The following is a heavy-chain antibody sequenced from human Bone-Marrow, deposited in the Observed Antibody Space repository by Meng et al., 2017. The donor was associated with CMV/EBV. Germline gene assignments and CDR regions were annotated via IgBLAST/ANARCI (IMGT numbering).Heavy chain of an antibody. J-gene: IGHJ4*02. CDR1: GFTFSSYS. Sequence: GESLKISCAASGFTFSSYSMNWVRQAPGKGLEWVSSISSSSSYIYYADSVKGRFTISRDNAKNSLYLQMNSLRAEDTAVYYCARDEPMTLWCYWGQGTLVTVSS. D-gene: IGHD2-21*01. CDR2: ISSSSSYI. CDR3: ARDEPMTLWCY. V-gene: IGHV3-21*01.